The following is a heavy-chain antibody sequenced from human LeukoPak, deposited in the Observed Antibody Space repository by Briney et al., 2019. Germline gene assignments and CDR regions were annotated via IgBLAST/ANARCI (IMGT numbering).Heavy chain of an antibody. CDR2: IRYDGSDQ. D-gene: IGHD3-10*01. CDR3: ATGGPDAFGV. V-gene: IGHV3-30*02. Sequence: PGGSLRLSCAASGFTFSGYGMHWVRQAPGKGLEWVAFIRYDGSDQYYADSVKGRFTVSRDNAKNSLYLQMNSLRAEDTAVYYCATGGPDAFGVWGQGTVVTVSS. CDR1: GFTFSGYG. J-gene: IGHJ3*01.